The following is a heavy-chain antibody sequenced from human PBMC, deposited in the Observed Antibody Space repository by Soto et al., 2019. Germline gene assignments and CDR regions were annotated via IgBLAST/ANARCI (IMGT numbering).Heavy chain of an antibody. J-gene: IGHJ3*02. V-gene: IGHV5-51*01. D-gene: IGHD2-21*01. CDR1: ADRCSTYG. Sequence: PGESRKISCSIYADRCSTYGNGWFRQMPVKGLEWMRVIYPGDSDTRYSPSFEGQVSISADKSTSTAYLQWDSLKASDTAIYYCARHLTEINYGDIGPNDAFDIWGQETMVTVSS. CDR3: ARHLTEINYGDIGPNDAFDI. CDR2: IYPGDSDT.